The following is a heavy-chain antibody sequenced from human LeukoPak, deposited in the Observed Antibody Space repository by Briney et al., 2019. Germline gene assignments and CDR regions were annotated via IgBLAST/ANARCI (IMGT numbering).Heavy chain of an antibody. J-gene: IGHJ4*02. D-gene: IGHD5-18*01. CDR2: MNPNSGNT. V-gene: IGHV1-8*02. CDR1: GSTFTGYY. CDR3: ARAIFESGYTYDDRYSFDQ. Sequence: GASVKVSCKASGSTFTGYYIHWVRQATGQGLEWMGWMNPNSGNTDYAQKFQGRVTLTRNTSISTAYMELSRLKSEETEVYYCARAIFESGYTYDDRYSFDQWGQGTLVSVSS.